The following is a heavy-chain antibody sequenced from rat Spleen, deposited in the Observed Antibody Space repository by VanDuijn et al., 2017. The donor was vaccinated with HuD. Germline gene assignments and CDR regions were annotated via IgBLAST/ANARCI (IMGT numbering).Heavy chain of an antibody. CDR1: GFSLTSYT. J-gene: IGHJ2*01. Sequence: QVQLKESGPGLVQPSQTLSLTCTVSGFSLTSYTVSWVRQPPGKGLEWIAAISSGGSTYYNSALKSRLSISRDTSKSQVFLKMNSLQTEDTAMYFCALLPDYWGQGVMVTVSS. V-gene: IGHV2-6*01. CDR3: ALLPDY. CDR2: ISSGGST.